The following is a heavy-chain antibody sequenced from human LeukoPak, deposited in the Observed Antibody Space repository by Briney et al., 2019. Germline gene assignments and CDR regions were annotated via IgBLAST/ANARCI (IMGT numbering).Heavy chain of an antibody. CDR2: ISSSSSSYI. Sequence: PGRSLRLSCAASGFTFSSYSMNWVRQAPGKGLEWVSSISSSSSSYIYYADSVKGRFTISRDNAKNSLYLQMNSLRAEDTAVYYCASLGDYDILTGYLIDYWGQGTLVTVSS. CDR3: ASLGDYDILTGYLIDY. J-gene: IGHJ4*02. CDR1: GFTFSSYS. D-gene: IGHD3-9*01. V-gene: IGHV3-21*01.